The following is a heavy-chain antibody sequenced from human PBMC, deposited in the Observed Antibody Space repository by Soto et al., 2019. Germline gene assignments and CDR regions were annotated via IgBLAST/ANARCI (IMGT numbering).Heavy chain of an antibody. CDR2: ITGNGGT. Sequence: LRLSCAASGFTFRIYAMSWVRQAPGKGLEWVSTITGNGGTSYADFVRGRRTISRDNSKNTLYPQMNSLRAEDTAVYYCAKDAPGSGWLSDYWGQGTLVTVSS. CDR3: AKDAPGSGWLSDY. J-gene: IGHJ4*02. D-gene: IGHD3-22*01. CDR1: GFTFRIYA. V-gene: IGHV3-23*01.